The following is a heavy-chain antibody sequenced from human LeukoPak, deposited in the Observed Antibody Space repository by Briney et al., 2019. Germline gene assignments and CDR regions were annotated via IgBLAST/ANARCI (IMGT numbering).Heavy chain of an antibody. D-gene: IGHD6-19*01. Sequence: SQTLSLTCAISGDSVSSNSAAWNWIRQSPSRGLEWLGRTYYRSKWYNDYAVSVKSRITINPDTSKNQFSLQLNSVTPEDTAVYYCARDLLAVAGWEYYYYGMDVWGQGTTVTVSS. CDR2: TYYRSKWYN. CDR3: ARDLLAVAGWEYYYYGMDV. CDR1: GDSVSSNSAA. J-gene: IGHJ6*02. V-gene: IGHV6-1*01.